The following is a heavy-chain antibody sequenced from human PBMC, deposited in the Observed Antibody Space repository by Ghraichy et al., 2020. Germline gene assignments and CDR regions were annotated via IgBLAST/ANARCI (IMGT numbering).Heavy chain of an antibody. V-gene: IGHV3-23*01. CDR1: GFTFSSYA. Sequence: GGSLRLSCAASGFTFSSYAMSWVRQAPGKGLEWVSAISGSGGSTYYADSVKGRFTISRDNSKNTLYLQMNSLRAEDTAVYYCAKGPSSSVVVVTAILAGDYWGQGTLVTVSS. CDR3: AKGPSSSVVVVTAILAGDY. CDR2: ISGSGGST. D-gene: IGHD2-21*02. J-gene: IGHJ4*02.